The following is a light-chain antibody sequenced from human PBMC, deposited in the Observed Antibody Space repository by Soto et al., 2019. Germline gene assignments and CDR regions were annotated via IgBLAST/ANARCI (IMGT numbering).Light chain of an antibody. CDR2: DAS. V-gene: IGKV1-5*01. J-gene: IGKJ1*01. CDR1: QSISSW. CDR3: QQYNSYSPT. Sequence: DIQMTQSPSTLSASVGDRVTITCRASQSISSWLAWYQQKPGKAPKLLIYDASSLESGVPSRFSGSGSGTKFTLTISSLQPDDFATYCCQQYNSYSPTFGQGTKVEIK.